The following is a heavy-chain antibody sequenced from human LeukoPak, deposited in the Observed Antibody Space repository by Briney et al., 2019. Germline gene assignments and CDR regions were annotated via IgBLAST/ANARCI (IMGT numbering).Heavy chain of an antibody. CDR3: ARDSHAYFDAFDI. D-gene: IGHD2/OR15-2a*01. J-gene: IGHJ3*02. CDR2: INHSGST. CDR1: GVSFSGCY. V-gene: IGHV4-34*01. Sequence: SETLSLTCAVYGVSFSGCYWSWIRQPPGKGLEWIGEINHSGSTNYNPSLKSRVTISVDTSKNQFSLKLSSVTAADTAVYFCARDSHAYFDAFDIWGQGTMVTVSS.